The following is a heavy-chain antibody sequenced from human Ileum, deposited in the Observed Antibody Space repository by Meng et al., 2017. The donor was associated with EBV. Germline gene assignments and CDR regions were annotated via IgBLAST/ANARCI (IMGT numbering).Heavy chain of an antibody. V-gene: IGHV3-15*01. CDR3: ITEPHFEY. CDR2: IKSNAHGGTT. J-gene: IGHJ4*02. CDR1: EFTFRNAW. Sequence: VELVEAGGGLVKPGGSLRLSCAVSEFTFRNAWMSWVRHAPGKGLEWVGRIKSNAHGGTTDYAAPGKGRFSISRDDSRNTLYLQMNSLKTEDTAVYYCITEPHFEYWGQGTLVTVSS.